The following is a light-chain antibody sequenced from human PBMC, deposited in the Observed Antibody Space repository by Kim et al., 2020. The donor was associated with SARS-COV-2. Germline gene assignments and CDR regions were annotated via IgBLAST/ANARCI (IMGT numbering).Light chain of an antibody. V-gene: IGKV1-33*01. CDR1: QDINDY. J-gene: IGKJ1*01. Sequence: SIGDRVRINCQASQDINDYLYWYQQKPGKVPKLLIYDVSRLETGVPASFSGSGSGTDFTLTISSLQPEEIATYYCHQYDKFPQTFGPGTKVDIK. CDR3: HQYDKFPQT. CDR2: DVS.